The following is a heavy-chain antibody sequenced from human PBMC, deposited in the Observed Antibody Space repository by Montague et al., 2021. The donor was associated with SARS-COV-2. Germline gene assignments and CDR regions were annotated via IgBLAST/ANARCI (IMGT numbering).Heavy chain of an antibody. CDR1: GFTFSSYA. CDR2: VSGSTTNT. J-gene: IGHJ3*02. V-gene: IGHV3-23*01. CDR3: AKDHPVYDTSGYYHYGASDI. Sequence: SLRLSFSASGFTFSSYAMSWVRQAPGKGLEWVSTVSGSTTNTFCADSVKGRFTISRDNSKNTLYLQMNSLRVEDSAVYYCAKDHPVYDTSGYYHYGASDIWGQGTMVTVSS. D-gene: IGHD3-22*01.